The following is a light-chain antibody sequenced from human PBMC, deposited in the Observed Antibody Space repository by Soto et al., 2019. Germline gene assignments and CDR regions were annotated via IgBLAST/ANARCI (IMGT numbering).Light chain of an antibody. CDR1: QSVSSY. Sequence: IVLTQSPATLSLSPGERATLSCRSRQSVSSYLAWYQQKPGQAPRLLSYDASNSATGIPARFSGSGSGTDFPLTISSLEPEDFAIYYCQQRSNWLTFGGGPKVEI. CDR2: DAS. CDR3: QQRSNWLT. J-gene: IGKJ4*02. V-gene: IGKV3-11*01.